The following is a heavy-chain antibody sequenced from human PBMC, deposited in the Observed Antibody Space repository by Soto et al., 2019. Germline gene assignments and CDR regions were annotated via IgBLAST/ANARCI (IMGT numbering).Heavy chain of an antibody. V-gene: IGHV1-18*01. D-gene: IGHD2-15*01. CDR3: AREDPYVVAFDI. CDR1: GYTFTSYG. CDR2: ISAYNGNT. Sequence: ASVKVSCKASGYTFTSYGISWVRRAPGQGLEWMGWISAYNGNTNYAQKLQGRVTMTTDTSTSTAYMELRSLRSDDTAVYYCAREDPYVVAFDIWGQGTMVTVSS. J-gene: IGHJ3*02.